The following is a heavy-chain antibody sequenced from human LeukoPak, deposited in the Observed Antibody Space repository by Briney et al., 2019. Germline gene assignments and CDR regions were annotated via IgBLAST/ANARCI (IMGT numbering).Heavy chain of an antibody. CDR2: IYYSGST. Sequence: SETLSLTCTVSGGSISSSSYYWGWIRQPPGKGLEWIGSIYYSGSTYYNPSLKSRVTISVDTSKNQFSLKLSSVTAADTAVYYCASPRRVGRWLQSPYYYYMDVWGKGTTVTISS. CDR3: ASPRRVGRWLQSPYYYYMDV. CDR1: GGSISSSSYY. D-gene: IGHD5-24*01. V-gene: IGHV4-39*01. J-gene: IGHJ6*03.